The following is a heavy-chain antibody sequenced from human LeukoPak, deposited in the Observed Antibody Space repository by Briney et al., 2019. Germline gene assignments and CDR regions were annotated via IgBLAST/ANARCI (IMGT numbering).Heavy chain of an antibody. V-gene: IGHV3-66*04. CDR3: AKRPFGISLVW. J-gene: IGHJ4*02. CDR2: IYSGGST. CDR1: GFTVSSNY. Sequence: GGSLRLSCAASGFTVSSNYMSWVRQAPGKGLEWVSVIYSGGSTYYADSVKGRFTISRDNSKNTLYLQMNSLRAEDTAVYYCAKRPFGISLVWWGQGTLVTVSS. D-gene: IGHD3-10*01.